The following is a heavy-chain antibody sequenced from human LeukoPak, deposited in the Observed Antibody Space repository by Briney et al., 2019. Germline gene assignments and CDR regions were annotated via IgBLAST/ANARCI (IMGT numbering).Heavy chain of an antibody. D-gene: IGHD3-3*01. CDR3: ARVPYYDFQADAFDI. CDR1: GDSVSANGAA. CDR2: TYYRSKWYN. V-gene: IGHV6-1*01. J-gene: IGHJ3*02. Sequence: SQTLSLTCAVSGDSVSANGAAWYWIRQSPSRGLEWLGSTYYRSKWYNDYAVSVKSRITINPDTSKNQFSLQLNSVTPEDTAVYYCARVPYYDFQADAFDIWGQGTMVTVSS.